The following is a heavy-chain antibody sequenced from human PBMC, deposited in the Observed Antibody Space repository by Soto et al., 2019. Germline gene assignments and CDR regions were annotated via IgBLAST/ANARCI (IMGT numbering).Heavy chain of an antibody. D-gene: IGHD2-21*02. CDR3: ARGCGGDCYGVFDI. J-gene: IGHJ3*02. CDR2: IIPIFGTA. CDR1: GGTFSSYA. Sequence: QVQLVQSGAEVKKPGSSVKVSCKASGGTFSSYAISWVRQAPGQGLEWMGGIIPIFGTANYAQKFQGRVTITADESTSTAYREVSSLRSENRAVYYWARGCGGDCYGVFDIWGQGKMVTVSS. V-gene: IGHV1-69*01.